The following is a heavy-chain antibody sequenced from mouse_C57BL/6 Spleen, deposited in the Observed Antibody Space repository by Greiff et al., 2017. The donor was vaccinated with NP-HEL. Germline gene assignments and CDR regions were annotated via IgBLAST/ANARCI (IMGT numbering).Heavy chain of an antibody. V-gene: IGHV1-76*01. D-gene: IGHD1-1*01. Sequence: VNLVESGAELVRPGASVKLSCKASGYTFTDYYINWVKQRPGQGLEWIARIYPGSGNTYYNEKFKGKATLTAEKSSSTAYMQLSSLTSEDSAVYFCARSDYGSRPPWFAYWGQGTLVTVSA. CDR2: IYPGSGNT. CDR1: GYTFTDYY. CDR3: ARSDYGSRPPWFAY. J-gene: IGHJ3*01.